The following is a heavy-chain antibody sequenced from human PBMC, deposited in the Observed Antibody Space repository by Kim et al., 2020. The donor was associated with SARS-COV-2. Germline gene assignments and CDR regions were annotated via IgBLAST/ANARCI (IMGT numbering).Heavy chain of an antibody. Sequence: SETLSLTCTVSGGSISSSSYYWGWIRQPPGKGLEWIGSIYYSGSTYYNPSLKSRVTISVDTSKNQFSLKLSSVTAADTAVYYCARTERITIFGVVIGGFDYWGQGTLVTVSS. J-gene: IGHJ4*02. CDR3: ARTERITIFGVVIGGFDY. V-gene: IGHV4-39*01. CDR2: IYYSGST. D-gene: IGHD3-3*01. CDR1: GGSISSSSYY.